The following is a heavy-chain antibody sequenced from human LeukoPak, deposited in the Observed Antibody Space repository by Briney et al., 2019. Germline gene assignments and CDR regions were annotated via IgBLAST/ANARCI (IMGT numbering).Heavy chain of an antibody. D-gene: IGHD3-10*01. CDR3: ARGGIGSYYFDY. CDR2: IYYSGST. Sequence: SETLSLTCTVSGGSISSGDYYWSWIRQPPGKGLEWIGHIYYSGSTYYNPSLKSRVTISVDTSKNQFSLKLSSATAADTAVYYCARGGIGSYYFDYWGQGTLVTVSS. J-gene: IGHJ4*02. V-gene: IGHV4-30-4*08. CDR1: GGSISSGDYY.